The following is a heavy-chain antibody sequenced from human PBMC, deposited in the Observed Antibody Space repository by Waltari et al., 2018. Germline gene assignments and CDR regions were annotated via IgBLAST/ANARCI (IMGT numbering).Heavy chain of an antibody. CDR2: IYYSGST. CDR1: GGSISSYY. D-gene: IGHD3-10*01. CDR3: ARGAHYYGSGAYYMDV. Sequence: QVQLQESGPGLVKPSETLSLTCTVHGGSISSYYWSWIRQPPGKGLEWIGYIYYSGSTNYNPSLKSRVTISVDTSKNQFSLKLSSVTAADTAVYYCARGAHYYGSGAYYMDVWGKGTTVTVSS. V-gene: IGHV4-59*01. J-gene: IGHJ6*03.